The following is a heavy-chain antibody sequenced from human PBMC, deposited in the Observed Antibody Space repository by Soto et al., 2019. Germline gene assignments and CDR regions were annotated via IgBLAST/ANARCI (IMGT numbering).Heavy chain of an antibody. D-gene: IGHD3-3*01. Sequence: GGSLRLSCAASGFTFSSYGMHWVRQAPGKGLEWVAVISYDGSNKYYADSGKGRFTISRGNSKNKLYLQMNGLSAEDTAVYYWAKDRDYDFWSGYGKERWGLLDYWGQGTLVTVSS. CDR3: AKDRDYDFWSGYGKERWGLLDY. J-gene: IGHJ4*02. CDR1: GFTFSSYG. V-gene: IGHV3-30*18. CDR2: ISYDGSNK.